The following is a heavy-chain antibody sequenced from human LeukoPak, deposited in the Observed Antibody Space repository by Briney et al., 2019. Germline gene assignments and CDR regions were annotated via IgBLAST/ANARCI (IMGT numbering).Heavy chain of an antibody. CDR1: GYSSTSYW. CDR2: IYPGDSDN. D-gene: IGHD2-15*01. J-gene: IGHJ4*02. Sequence: GASQKISYKGSGYSSTSYWIGWVRQMPGKGLGWMGIIYPGDSDNRYSPSFQGQVTISADKSISTAYLQWSSLKASDTAMYYCARQDMEYYFDYWGQGTLVTVSS. CDR3: ARQDMEYYFDY. V-gene: IGHV5-51*01.